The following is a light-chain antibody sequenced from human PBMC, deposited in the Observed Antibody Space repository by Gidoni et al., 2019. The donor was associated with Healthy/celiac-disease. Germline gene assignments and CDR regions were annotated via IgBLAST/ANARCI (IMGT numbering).Light chain of an antibody. Sequence: SYELTQPPSVSVSPGQTASITCSGEKLGDKYACWYQQKPGQSTVLVIYQDSKRPSGIPERFSGSNSGNTATLTISGTQAMDEADYYCQAWDSSTDVVFGGGTKLTVL. CDR1: KLGDKY. CDR2: QDS. J-gene: IGLJ2*01. CDR3: QAWDSSTDVV. V-gene: IGLV3-1*01.